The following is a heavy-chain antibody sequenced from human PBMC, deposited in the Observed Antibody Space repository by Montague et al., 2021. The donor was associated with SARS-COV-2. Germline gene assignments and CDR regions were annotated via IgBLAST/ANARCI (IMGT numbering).Heavy chain of an antibody. J-gene: IGHJ4*03. V-gene: IGHV4-61*02. D-gene: IGHD2/OR15-2a*01. CDR3: SRVGGNEYHFFDY. CDR2: IYTSGST. Sequence: TLSLTCTVSGDSISSGTHYWSWIRPPAGKGLEWIERIYTSGSTNYPPSLKSRVTISVDTSKHQSFLKLSSVTAADTVVYYCSRVGGNEYHFFDYWGQGTTVTVSS. CDR1: GDSISSGTHY.